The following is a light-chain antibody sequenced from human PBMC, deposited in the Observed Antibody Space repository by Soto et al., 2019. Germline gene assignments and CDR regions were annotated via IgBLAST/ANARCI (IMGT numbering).Light chain of an antibody. CDR2: WAS. J-gene: IGKJ1*01. CDR3: QQYYSTPPT. Sequence: DIVMTQSPDSLAVSLGERATIKSSQNILYNSISKIYLAWYQQKPGQPPKLLIYWASTRESGVPDRFSGSGSGTDFTLTISSLQAEDVAVYYCQQYYSTPPTFGQGTKVEIK. CDR1: QNILYNSISKIY. V-gene: IGKV4-1*01.